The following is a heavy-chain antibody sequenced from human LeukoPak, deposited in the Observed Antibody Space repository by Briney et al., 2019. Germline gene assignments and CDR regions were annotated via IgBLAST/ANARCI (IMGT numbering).Heavy chain of an antibody. V-gene: IGHV3-66*01. Sequence: QPGGSLRLSCEASGFTVTSNHMTWVRQAPGKGLEWVSIIYSGGTTYYTDSVKGRFTISRDYSKNTLYLQMNTLRAEDTAVYYCARTRGLTRLLVAGAIGCWGQGTLVTVSS. CDR1: GFTVTSNH. J-gene: IGHJ4*02. CDR3: ARTRGLTRLLVAGAIGC. D-gene: IGHD6-19*01. CDR2: IYSGGTT.